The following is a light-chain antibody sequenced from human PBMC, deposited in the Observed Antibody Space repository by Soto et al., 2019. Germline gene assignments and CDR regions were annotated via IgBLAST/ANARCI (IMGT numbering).Light chain of an antibody. CDR3: QHYNSYSEA. V-gene: IGKV1-5*03. CDR2: KAS. CDR1: QTISSW. Sequence: DIQMTQSPSALSGSVGDRVTITCRASQTISSWLAWYQQKPGKAPKLLIYKASTLKSGVPSRFSGSGSGTEFTLTISSLQPEDFATYYWQHYNSYSEAFGQGTTGDIK. J-gene: IGKJ1*01.